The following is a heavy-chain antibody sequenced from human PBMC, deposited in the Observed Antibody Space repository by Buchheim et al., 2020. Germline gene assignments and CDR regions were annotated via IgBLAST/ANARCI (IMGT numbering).Heavy chain of an antibody. CDR3: AREGREQPIDY. V-gene: IGHV3-7*01. D-gene: IGHD1-26*01. Sequence: EVQLVESGGGLVQPGGSLRLSCAASGFTFSDYWMTWVRQAPGKGLEWVANINRDGSEKNYVDSVKGRFPISRDNAKLSLNLQMNSLRAEDTAVYYCAREGREQPIDYWGQGTL. CDR2: INRDGSEK. CDR1: GFTFSDYW. J-gene: IGHJ4*02.